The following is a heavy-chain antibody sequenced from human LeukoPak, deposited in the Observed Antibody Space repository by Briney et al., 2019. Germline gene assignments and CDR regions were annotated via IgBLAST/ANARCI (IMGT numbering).Heavy chain of an antibody. D-gene: IGHD3-10*02. Sequence: PSETLSLTCAVSGGSISSGGYSWSWIRQPPGKGLEWIGYIYYSGSTNYNPSLKSRVTISVDTSKNQFSLKLSSVTAADTAVYYCARDCSGDYYYYYMDVWGKGTTVTISS. CDR1: GGSISSGGYS. J-gene: IGHJ6*03. V-gene: IGHV4-61*08. CDR3: ARDCSGDYYYYYMDV. CDR2: IYYSGST.